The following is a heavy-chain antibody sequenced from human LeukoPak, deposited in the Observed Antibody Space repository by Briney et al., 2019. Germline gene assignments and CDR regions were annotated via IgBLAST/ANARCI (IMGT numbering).Heavy chain of an antibody. J-gene: IGHJ4*02. V-gene: IGHV3-43D*03. CDR3: AKGYYSGYDSGDFDH. CDR2: VSWDGAST. CDR1: GFVFDDFA. D-gene: IGHD5-12*01. Sequence: PGRSLRLSCAASGFVFDDFAMHWVRQAPEKGLEWISLVSWDGASTYYSDSVKGRFSISRDNSKTSLSLHMNSLRAEDTALYYCAKGYYSGYDSGDFDHWGQGTLVTVSS.